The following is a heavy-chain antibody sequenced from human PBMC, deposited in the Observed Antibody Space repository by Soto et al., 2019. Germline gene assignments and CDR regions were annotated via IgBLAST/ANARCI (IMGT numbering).Heavy chain of an antibody. CDR2: IIPIVGIP. CDR1: GGTFSRST. CDR3: AWGRWELPQESDY. Sequence: QVHLVQSGAEVKKPGSSVKVSCKASGGTFSRSTISWVRQAPGQGLEWLGKIIPIVGIPNYAQSFQGRVTNTKDXXTSTAYMELSSLRSEDTAMYYRAWGRWELPQESDYWGQGTLVTVSS. J-gene: IGHJ4*02. D-gene: IGHD1-26*01. V-gene: IGHV1-69*02.